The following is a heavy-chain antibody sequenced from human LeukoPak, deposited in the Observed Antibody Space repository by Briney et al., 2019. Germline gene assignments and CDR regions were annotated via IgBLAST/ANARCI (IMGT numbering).Heavy chain of an antibody. CDR1: GGSVSSGNYY. Sequence: SETLSLTCTVSGGSVSSGNYYWTRIRQPPGKGLEYIGYISYSGATNYNPSLKSRVTIFSDTSKNHFSLRLTSVIAADTAVYYCARSVGYDYGVQRDWGQGTLVTVSS. CDR2: ISYSGAT. CDR3: ARSVGYDYGVQRD. D-gene: IGHD4-17*01. V-gene: IGHV4-61*03. J-gene: IGHJ4*02.